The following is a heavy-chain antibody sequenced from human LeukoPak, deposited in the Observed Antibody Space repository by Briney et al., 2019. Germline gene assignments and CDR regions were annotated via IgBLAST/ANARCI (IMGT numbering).Heavy chain of an antibody. J-gene: IGHJ4*02. CDR3: ARVYYGSGRAAGYFDY. V-gene: IGHV3-23*01. D-gene: IGHD3-10*01. Sequence: GGSLRLSCAASGFTFSSYAMSWVRQAPGKGLEWVSAISGSGGSTYYADSVKGRFTISRDNAKNSLYLQMNSLRAEDTAVYYCARVYYGSGRAAGYFDYWGQGTLVTVSS. CDR1: GFTFSSYA. CDR2: ISGSGGST.